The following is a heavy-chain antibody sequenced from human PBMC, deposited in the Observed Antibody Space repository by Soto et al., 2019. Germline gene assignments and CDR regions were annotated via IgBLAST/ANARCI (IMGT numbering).Heavy chain of an antibody. CDR2: IKSKTDGGTT. Sequence: EVQLVESGGGLVKPGGSLRLSCAASGFTFSNAWMNWVRQAPGKGLEWVGRIKSKTDGGTTDYAAPVKGRFTISRDDSKNTLYLQMSSLKTEDTAVYDCTTVKDYDFWSGYANYYGMDVWGQGTTVTVSS. CDR1: GFTFSNAW. CDR3: TTVKDYDFWSGYANYYGMDV. J-gene: IGHJ6*02. V-gene: IGHV3-15*07. D-gene: IGHD3-3*01.